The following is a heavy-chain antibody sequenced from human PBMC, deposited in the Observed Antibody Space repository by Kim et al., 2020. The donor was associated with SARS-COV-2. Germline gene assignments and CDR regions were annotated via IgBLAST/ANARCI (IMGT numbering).Heavy chain of an antibody. D-gene: IGHD2-15*01. CDR2: INKDGTST. CDR3: VRSTQGFDY. J-gene: IGHJ4*02. Sequence: GGSLRLSCSASGFTFNRYWMHWIRQPAGMGLEWVSRINKDGTSTSYVDSVKGRFTISRDNAKNTVYLQMDSLTSEDTALYYCVRSTQGFDYWGQGTLVTVSS. CDR1: GFTFNRYW. V-gene: IGHV3-74*01.